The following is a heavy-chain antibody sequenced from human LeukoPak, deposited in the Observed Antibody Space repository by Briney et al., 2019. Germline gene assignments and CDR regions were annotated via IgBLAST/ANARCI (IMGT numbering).Heavy chain of an antibody. V-gene: IGHV4-34*01. D-gene: IGHD2-2*01. Sequence: PSETLSLTCAVYGGSFSGYYWSWIRQPPGKGLEWIGEINHSGSTNYNPSLKSRVTISVDTSKNQFSLKLSSVTAADTAVYYCARLTYDYFDYWGQGTLVTVSS. CDR3: ARLTYDYFDY. J-gene: IGHJ4*02. CDR2: INHSGST. CDR1: GGSFSGYY.